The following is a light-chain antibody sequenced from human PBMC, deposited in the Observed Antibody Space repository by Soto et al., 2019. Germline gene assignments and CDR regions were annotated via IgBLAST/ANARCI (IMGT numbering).Light chain of an antibody. CDR2: AAS. J-gene: IGKJ4*01. CDR3: QQYYSNPLT. CDR1: QSISRY. V-gene: IGKV1-39*01. Sequence: DIQMTQYTSSLSASLGDRVTITCRASQSISRYLNWYQQTQGKAPKILIYAASSLLGGVPSRFSGSGSGTDFTLPISRLQAEDVEVYYCQQYYSNPLTFGGGTKVDI.